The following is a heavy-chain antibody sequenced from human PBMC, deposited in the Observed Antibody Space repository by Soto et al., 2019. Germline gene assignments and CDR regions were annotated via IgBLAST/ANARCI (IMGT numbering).Heavy chain of an antibody. Sequence: QVQLVQSGAEVKKPGASVKVSCKASGYTFTSYAMHWVRQAPGQRLEWMGWINAGNGNTKYSQKFKGRVTITRDTSASTAYMELSSLRSEDTAVYYCERDLSTPYDYGDYGDYWGQGTLVTVSS. V-gene: IGHV1-3*01. J-gene: IGHJ4*02. CDR2: INAGNGNT. CDR1: GYTFTSYA. CDR3: ERDLSTPYDYGDYGDY. D-gene: IGHD4-17*01.